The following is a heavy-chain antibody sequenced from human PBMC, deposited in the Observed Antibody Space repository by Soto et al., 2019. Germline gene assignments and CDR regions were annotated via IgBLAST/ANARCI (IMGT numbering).Heavy chain of an antibody. J-gene: IGHJ6*02. V-gene: IGHV4-4*02. D-gene: IGHD6-13*01. CDR2: IYQTGIT. CDR1: GDSISSSNW. Sequence: PSETLSLTCAVSGDSISSSNWWTWVRQPPGKGLEWIGDIYQTGITNSNPSLKSRVTMSIDKSKNQFSLKLTSVTAADTAVYYCERYSDSGFYYYFALDVWGPGTTVTVSS. CDR3: ERYSDSGFYYYFALDV.